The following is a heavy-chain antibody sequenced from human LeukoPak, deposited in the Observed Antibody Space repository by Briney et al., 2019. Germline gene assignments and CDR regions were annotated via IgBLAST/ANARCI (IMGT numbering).Heavy chain of an antibody. CDR2: ISAYNGNT. D-gene: IGHD2-15*01. CDR1: GYTFTSYG. CDR3: ARDVGVVVAATEHSPFGY. V-gene: IGHV1-18*01. Sequence: ASVKVSCKASGYTFTSYGISWVRQAPGQGLEWMGWISAYNGNTNYAQKLQGRVTMTTDTSTSTAYMELRSLRSDDTAVYYCARDVGVVVAATEHSPFGYWGQGTLVTVSS. J-gene: IGHJ4*02.